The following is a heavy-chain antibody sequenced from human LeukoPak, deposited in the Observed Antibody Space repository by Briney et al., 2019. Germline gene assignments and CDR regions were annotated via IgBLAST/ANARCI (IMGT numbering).Heavy chain of an antibody. D-gene: IGHD3-9*01. Sequence: GGSLRLSCAASGFTFSRYGMHWVRQAPGKGLEWVAVIWYDGSNKYYADSVKGRFTISRDNSKNTLYLQMNSLRAEDTAVYYCAKDILTGYYPHDAFDIWGQGTMVTVSS. V-gene: IGHV3-33*06. CDR1: GFTFSRYG. J-gene: IGHJ3*02. CDR2: IWYDGSNK. CDR3: AKDILTGYYPHDAFDI.